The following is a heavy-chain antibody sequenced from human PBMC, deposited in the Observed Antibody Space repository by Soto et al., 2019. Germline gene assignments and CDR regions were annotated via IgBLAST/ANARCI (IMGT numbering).Heavy chain of an antibody. D-gene: IGHD1-26*01. Sequence: QVQLVQSGAEVKKPGSSVKVSCKASGGTFSSYTISWVRQAPGQGLEWMGRIIPILGIANYAQKFQGRVTITADKSTSTAYMELSRLRSEDAAVYYCARGSTGWELGIWGQGTMVTVSS. CDR3: ARGSTGWELGI. J-gene: IGHJ3*02. CDR2: IIPILGIA. CDR1: GGTFSSYT. V-gene: IGHV1-69*02.